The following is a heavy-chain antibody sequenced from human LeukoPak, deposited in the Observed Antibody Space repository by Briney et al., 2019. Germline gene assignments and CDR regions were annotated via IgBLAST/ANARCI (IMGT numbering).Heavy chain of an antibody. CDR2: IYTSGST. CDR3: ASSSSSHFDY. J-gene: IGHJ4*02. CDR1: GGSISSYY. V-gene: IGHV4-4*07. Sequence: PSETLSLACTVSGGSISSYYLSWIRQPAGKGLECIGRIYTSGSTNYNPSLKSRVTTSVDTSKNQFSLKLSSVTAADTAVYYCASSSSSHFDYWGQGTLVTVSS. D-gene: IGHD6-6*01.